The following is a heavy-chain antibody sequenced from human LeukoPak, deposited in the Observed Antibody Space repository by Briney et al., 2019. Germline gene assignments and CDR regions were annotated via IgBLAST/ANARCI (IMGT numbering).Heavy chain of an antibody. J-gene: IGHJ4*02. Sequence: SETLSPTCTVSGYSISSGYYWGWIRQPPGKGLEWIGSIYHSGSTYYNPSLKSRVTISVDTSKNQFSLKLSSVTAADTAVYFCACGDKRIYFDYWGQGTLVTVSS. D-gene: IGHD4-17*01. CDR2: IYHSGST. CDR3: ACGDKRIYFDY. V-gene: IGHV4-38-2*02. CDR1: GYSISSGYY.